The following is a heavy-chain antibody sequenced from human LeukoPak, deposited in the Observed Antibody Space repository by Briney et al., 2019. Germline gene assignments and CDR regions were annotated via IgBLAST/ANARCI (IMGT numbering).Heavy chain of an antibody. CDR2: ISGSGGRT. D-gene: IGHD1-14*01. J-gene: IGHJ4*02. Sequence: PGGSLRLSCAASGFTFSSYAMTWVRQAPGKGLEWVSGISGSGGRTYYAGSVKGRFTISRDNSKTTLYLQMNSLRAEDTAVYYCAKDRGPQVYFFDYWGQGTLVTVSS. CDR1: GFTFSSYA. CDR3: AKDRGPQVYFFDY. V-gene: IGHV3-23*01.